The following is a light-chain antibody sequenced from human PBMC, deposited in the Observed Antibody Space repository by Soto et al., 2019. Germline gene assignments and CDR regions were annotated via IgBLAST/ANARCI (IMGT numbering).Light chain of an antibody. V-gene: IGLV2-8*01. Sequence: QSALTQPPSASGSPGQSVTISCTGTSSDVGGYNYVSWYQQYPGKAPELMIYEVSKRPSGVPDRFSGSKSGNTASLTVSGLRAEDEAHYYCSSYAGGYNLVFGGGTKLTVL. J-gene: IGLJ3*02. CDR3: SSYAGGYNLV. CDR1: SSDVGGYNY. CDR2: EVS.